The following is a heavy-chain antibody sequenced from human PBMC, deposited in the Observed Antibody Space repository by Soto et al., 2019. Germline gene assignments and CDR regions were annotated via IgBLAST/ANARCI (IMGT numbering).Heavy chain of an antibody. V-gene: IGHV4-31*03. J-gene: IGHJ3*02. Sequence: SETLSLTCTVSGGSISSGGYYWSWIRQHPGKGLEWIGSIYYSGSTYYNPSLKSRVTISVDTSKNQFSLKLSSVTAADTAVYYCTSKFGQLLADAFDIWGQGTMVTVSS. CDR3: TSKFGQLLADAFDI. D-gene: IGHD3-10*01. CDR2: IYYSGST. CDR1: GGSISSGGYY.